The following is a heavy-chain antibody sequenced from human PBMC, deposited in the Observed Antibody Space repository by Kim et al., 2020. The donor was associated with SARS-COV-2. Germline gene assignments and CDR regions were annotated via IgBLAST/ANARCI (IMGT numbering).Heavy chain of an antibody. CDR1: GFTFSSYS. D-gene: IGHD3-9*01. J-gene: IGHJ6*02. Sequence: GGSLRLSCAASGFTFSSYSMNWVRQAPGKGLEWVSSISSSSSYIYYADSVKGRFTISRDNAKNSLYLQMNSLRAEDTAVYYCARDSLNYDILTGYLPYYYYGMDVWGQGTTVTVSS. V-gene: IGHV3-21*01. CDR3: ARDSLNYDILTGYLPYYYYGMDV. CDR2: ISSSSSYI.